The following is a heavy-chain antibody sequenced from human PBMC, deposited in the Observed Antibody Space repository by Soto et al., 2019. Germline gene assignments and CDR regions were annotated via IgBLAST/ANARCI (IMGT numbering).Heavy chain of an antibody. V-gene: IGHV4-61*01. Sequence: SETLSLTCTVSGGSVSSGTYYWNWIRQPPGKELEWIGLIYNSGSTNYNPSLKSRVTISVDRSKNQFSLNLSSVTAADTAVYYCARGMTTVTTYDYWGQGTLVTVSS. CDR1: GGSVSSGTYY. J-gene: IGHJ4*02. D-gene: IGHD4-4*01. CDR2: IYNSGST. CDR3: ARGMTTVTTYDY.